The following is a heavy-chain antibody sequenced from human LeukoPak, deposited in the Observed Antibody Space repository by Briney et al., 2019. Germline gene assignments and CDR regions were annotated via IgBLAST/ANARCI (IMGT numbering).Heavy chain of an antibody. J-gene: IGHJ5*02. D-gene: IGHD3-16*02. CDR2: IYYSGST. Sequence: SSETLSLTCTVSGGSISSYYWSRIRQPPGKGLEWIGYIYYSGSTNYNPSLKSRVTISVDTSKNQFSLKLSSVTAADTAVYYCARDYRRGWFDPWGQGTLVTVSS. CDR3: ARDYRRGWFDP. V-gene: IGHV4-59*01. CDR1: GGSISSYY.